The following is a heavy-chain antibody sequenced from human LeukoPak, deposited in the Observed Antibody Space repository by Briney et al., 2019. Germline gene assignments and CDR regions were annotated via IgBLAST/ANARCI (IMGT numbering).Heavy chain of an antibody. V-gene: IGHV3-11*04. D-gene: IGHD6-19*01. CDR3: ARILSSAWGELGY. CDR2: ISSSGNTI. CDR1: GFTFSDYY. J-gene: IGHJ4*02. Sequence: GGSLRLSCAASGFTFSDYYMSWIRQAPGKGLEWVSYISSSGNTIYYGDSVKGRFTISRDNAKNTLYLQMNSLRAEDTAVYYCARILSSAWGELGYWGQGTLVTVSS.